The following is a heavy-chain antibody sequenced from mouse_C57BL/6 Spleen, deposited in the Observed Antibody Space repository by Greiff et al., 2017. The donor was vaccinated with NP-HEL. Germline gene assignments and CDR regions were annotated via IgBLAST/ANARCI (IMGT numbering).Heavy chain of an antibody. CDR2: INPSSGYT. CDR1: GYTFTSYT. J-gene: IGHJ2*01. V-gene: IGHV1-4*01. Sequence: VQGVESGAELARPGASVKMSCKASGYTFTSYTMHWVKQRPGQGLEWIGYINPSSGYTKYNQKFKDKATLTADKSSSTAYMQLSSLTSEDSAVYYCARDEGGFDYWGQGTTLTVSS. CDR3: ARDEGGFDY.